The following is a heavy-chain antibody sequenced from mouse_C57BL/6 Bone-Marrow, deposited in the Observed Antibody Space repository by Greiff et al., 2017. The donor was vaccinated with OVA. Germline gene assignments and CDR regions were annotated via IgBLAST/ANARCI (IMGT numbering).Heavy chain of an antibody. CDR1: YFAFMASA. V-gene: IGHV1-49*01. CDR3: ARDDGYYRYFDV. J-gene: IGHJ1*03. D-gene: IGHD2-3*01. CDR2: FTMYSDAT. Sequence: QVQLQQSGAELVRPGSSVKLSCTDSYFAFMASAMHWVKQRPGHGLEWIGSFTMYSDATEYSENFKGKATLTANTSSSTAYMELSSLTSEDSAVYYCARDDGYYRYFDVWGTGTTVTVSS.